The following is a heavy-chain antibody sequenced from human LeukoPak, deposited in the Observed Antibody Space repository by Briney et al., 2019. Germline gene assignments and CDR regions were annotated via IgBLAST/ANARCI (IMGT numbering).Heavy chain of an antibody. D-gene: IGHD2-2*02. CDR2: ISAYNGNT. J-gene: IGHJ4*02. CDR1: GYTFTSYG. V-gene: IGHV1-18*01. Sequence: ASVKVSCKASGYTFTSYGISWVRQAPGQGLEWMGWISAYNGNTNYAQKLQGRVTMTTDTSTSTAYMELRSLRSDDTAVYYCARLGRYCSSTSCYIAAAGLFDYWGQGTLVTVSS. CDR3: ARLGRYCSSTSCYIAAAGLFDY.